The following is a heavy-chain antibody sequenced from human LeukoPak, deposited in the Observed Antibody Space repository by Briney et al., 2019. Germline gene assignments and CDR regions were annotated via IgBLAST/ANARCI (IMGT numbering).Heavy chain of an antibody. CDR1: GFTFGDYA. CDR2: IRSKAYSGTT. Sequence: GGSLRRSCTASGFTFGDYAMSWFRQAPGKGLEWVGFIRSKAYSGTTEYAASVKGRFTISRDDSKSIAYLQMNSLKTEDTAVYYCTTGHYYDSSGYYYDAFDIWGQGTMVTVSS. D-gene: IGHD3-22*01. CDR3: TTGHYYDSSGYYYDAFDI. V-gene: IGHV3-49*03. J-gene: IGHJ3*02.